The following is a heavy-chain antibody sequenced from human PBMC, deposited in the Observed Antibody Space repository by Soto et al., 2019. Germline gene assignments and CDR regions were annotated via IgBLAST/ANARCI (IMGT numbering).Heavy chain of an antibody. CDR2: IDPSDSYT. D-gene: IGHD3-22*01. CDR1: GYSFTIYC. V-gene: IGHV5-10-1*01. J-gene: IGHJ4*02. CDR3: ARSAGYCSGGSCFTYYYDSSGYYGLDY. Sequence: GESLKISCNGSGYSFTIYCISWVLQMPGKGLDWMWRIDPSDSYTNYSPSFQGHVTISADKSISTAYLQWSSLKASDTAMYYCARSAGYCSGGSCFTYYYDSSGYYGLDYWGQGTLVTVSS.